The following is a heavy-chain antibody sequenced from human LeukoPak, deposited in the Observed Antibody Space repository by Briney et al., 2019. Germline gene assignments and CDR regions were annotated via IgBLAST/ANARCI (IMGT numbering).Heavy chain of an antibody. CDR3: ATAGGDGSRMGFDP. Sequence: RGSLRLSCADSGLTFSRYWMHWVRQTPGKGLVWVSCISADGSVTRYADSVKGRFTISRDNTKSTLYLQMHSLRAEDTAVYYCATAGGDGSRMGFDPWGQGTLVTVSS. CDR1: GLTFSRYW. D-gene: IGHD2-15*01. J-gene: IGHJ5*02. CDR2: ISADGSVT. V-gene: IGHV3-74*01.